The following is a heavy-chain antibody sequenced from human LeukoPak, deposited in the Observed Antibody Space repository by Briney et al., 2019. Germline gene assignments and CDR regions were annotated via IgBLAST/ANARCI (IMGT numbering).Heavy chain of an antibody. Sequence: GASVKVSCKASGYTFTSYGISWVRQAPGQGLEWMGWISAYNGNTNYAQKLQGRVTMTTDTSTSTAYMELRSLRSEDTAVYYCARGLFQLEAGGIAVPGTRSQPEEEADYHYYYGMDVWGQGTTVTVSS. CDR1: GYTFTSYG. CDR3: ARGLFQLEAGGIAVPGTRSQPEEEADYHYYYGMDV. V-gene: IGHV1-18*01. J-gene: IGHJ6*02. CDR2: ISAYNGNT. D-gene: IGHD6-19*01.